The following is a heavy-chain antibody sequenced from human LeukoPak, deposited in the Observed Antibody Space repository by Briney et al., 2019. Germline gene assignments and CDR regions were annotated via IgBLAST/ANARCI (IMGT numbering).Heavy chain of an antibody. J-gene: IGHJ3*02. CDR2: ISAYNGNT. Sequence: ASVKVSCKASGYTFTSYGISWVRQAPGQGLEWMGWISAYNGNTNYAQKLQGRVTMTTDTSTSTAYMELRSLRSDDTAVYYCARDAWYGSGRKRPGYAFDIWGQGTMVTVSS. CDR3: ARDAWYGSGRKRPGYAFDI. CDR1: GYTFTSYG. D-gene: IGHD3-10*01. V-gene: IGHV1-18*01.